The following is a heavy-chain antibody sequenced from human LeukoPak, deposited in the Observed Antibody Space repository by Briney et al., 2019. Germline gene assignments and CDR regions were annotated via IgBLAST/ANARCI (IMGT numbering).Heavy chain of an antibody. CDR2: ISSRRSTI. D-gene: IGHD1-26*01. Sequence: GGSVRLSCAASGVTFRSYSMKGVRQSRGEGLEWVSYISSRRSTIYYAACVKGRFTISRDNAKNSLYLQMNSVRDADTAVYYCPSSGSYRFAYSGQRTPVTASS. CDR1: GVTFRSYS. V-gene: IGHV3-48*02. CDR3: PSSGSYRFAY. J-gene: IGHJ4*02.